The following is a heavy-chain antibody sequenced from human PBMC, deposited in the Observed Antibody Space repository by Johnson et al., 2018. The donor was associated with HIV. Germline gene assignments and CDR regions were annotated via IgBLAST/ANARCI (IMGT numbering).Heavy chain of an antibody. Sequence: VQLLESGGGLVQPGGSLRLSCAASGFTFSSYAMSWVRQAPGKGLEWVSGISWNSGSIGYADSVKGRFTISRDNSKNTLYLQMNSLRAEDTAVYYCTVHSGERTDHDAFDIWGQGTMVTVSS. CDR2: ISWNSGSI. CDR3: TVHSGERTDHDAFDI. V-gene: IGHV3-23*01. D-gene: IGHD1-26*01. J-gene: IGHJ3*02. CDR1: GFTFSSYA.